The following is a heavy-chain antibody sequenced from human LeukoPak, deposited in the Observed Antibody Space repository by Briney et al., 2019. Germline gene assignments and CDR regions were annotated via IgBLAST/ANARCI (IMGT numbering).Heavy chain of an antibody. CDR3: AEANVVATRAYED. CDR2: ISGSVDSI. D-gene: IGHD5-12*01. CDR1: GFTFSNHA. Sequence: GGSLRLSCVGSGFTFSNHAMAWVRQAPGRGLEWVSAISGSVDSIHYTDSVKGRFTVSRDNSRNTVFLQMNSLRGEDTAVYYCAEANVVATRAYEDWGQGTLVTVSS. V-gene: IGHV3-23*01. J-gene: IGHJ4*02.